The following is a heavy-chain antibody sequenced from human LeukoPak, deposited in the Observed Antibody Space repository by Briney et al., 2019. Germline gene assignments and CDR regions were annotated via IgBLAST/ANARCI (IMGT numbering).Heavy chain of an antibody. CDR3: ARGEMATNNFSL. CDR2: IIPIFDTA. D-gene: IGHD5-24*01. CDR1: GGTFSSYA. V-gene: IGHV1-69*13. Sequence: SVKVSCKASGGTFSSYAISWVRQAPGQGLEWMGGIIPIFDTANYAQKFQGRVTITADESTSTAYMELSSLRSEDTAVYYCARGEMATNNFSLWGQGTLVTVSS. J-gene: IGHJ4*02.